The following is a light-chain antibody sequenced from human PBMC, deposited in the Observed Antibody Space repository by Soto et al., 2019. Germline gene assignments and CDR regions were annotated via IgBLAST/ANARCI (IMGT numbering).Light chain of an antibody. Sequence: EIVMTQSPSTLSVSPGERATLSCRASQSVSGNLAWYQQKPGQAPRLLIYGASTRATGIPARFSGSGSGTEFTLTISSLQSEDFAVYYCKQYNNWITFGQGTRLEIK. V-gene: IGKV3-15*01. CDR3: KQYNNWIT. CDR1: QSVSGN. J-gene: IGKJ5*01. CDR2: GAS.